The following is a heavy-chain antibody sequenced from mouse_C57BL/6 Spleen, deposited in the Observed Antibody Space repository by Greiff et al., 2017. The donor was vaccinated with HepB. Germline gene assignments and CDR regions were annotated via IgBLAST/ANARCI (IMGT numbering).Heavy chain of an antibody. CDR2: ISSGSSTI. Sequence: EVQLVESGGGLVKPGGSLKLSCAASGFTFSDYGMHWVRQAPEKGLEWVAYISSGSSTIYYADTVKGRFTISRDNAKNTLFLQMTSLRSEDTAMYYCARHHYGSSSLDYWGQGTTLTVSS. CDR1: GFTFSDYG. J-gene: IGHJ2*01. V-gene: IGHV5-17*01. CDR3: ARHHYGSSSLDY. D-gene: IGHD1-1*01.